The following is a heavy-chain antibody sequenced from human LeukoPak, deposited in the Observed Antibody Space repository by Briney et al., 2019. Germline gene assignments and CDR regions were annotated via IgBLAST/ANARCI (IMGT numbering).Heavy chain of an antibody. CDR2: IYYSGSN. V-gene: IGHV4-59*01. J-gene: IGHJ4*02. D-gene: IGHD5-18*01. CDR3: ARGQAMVTPFDY. Sequence: PSETLSLTCTVSGVSISSYYWSWLRQPPGKGLEGVGYIYYSGSNNYNPSLKSPVTISVDTSKNQFSLKLSSVTAADTAVYYCARGQAMVTPFDYWGQGTLVTVSS. CDR1: GVSISSYY.